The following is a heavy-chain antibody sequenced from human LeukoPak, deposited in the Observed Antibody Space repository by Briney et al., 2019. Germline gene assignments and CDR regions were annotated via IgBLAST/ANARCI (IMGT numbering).Heavy chain of an antibody. CDR1: GLSFSSYG. V-gene: IGHV3-33*01. CDR2: IWYDGSNK. J-gene: IGHJ3*02. CDR3: ARRNTAEDAFDI. D-gene: IGHD4-17*01. Sequence: PGGSLRLSCAASGLSFSSYGMHWVRQAPGKGLEWVAVIWYDGSNKYYADSVKGRFTISRDNSKDTLYLQMNSLRAEDTAVYYCARRNTAEDAFDIWGQGTMVTVSS.